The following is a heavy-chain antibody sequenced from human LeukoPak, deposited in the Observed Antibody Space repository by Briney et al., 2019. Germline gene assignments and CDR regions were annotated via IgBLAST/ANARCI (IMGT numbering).Heavy chain of an antibody. D-gene: IGHD1-1*01. CDR3: ATGTVQGIDY. CDR2: IIPIFGIA. CDR1: EGTFISYA. V-gene: IGHV1-69*04. J-gene: IGHJ4*02. Sequence: SVKVSCKASEGTFISYAIRGERQAPGQGPEWMGRIIPIFGIANYAQKFQGRVTITADKSTSTAYMELSSLRSEDTAVYYCATGTVQGIDYWGQGTLVTVSS.